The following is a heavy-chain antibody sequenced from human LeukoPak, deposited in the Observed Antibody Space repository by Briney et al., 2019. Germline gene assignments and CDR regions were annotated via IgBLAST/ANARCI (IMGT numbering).Heavy chain of an antibody. CDR2: IYHSGST. Sequence: PSATLSLTCTVSGGSISTYYWNRIRQPPGKGLEWIGYIYHSGSTNYNPSLQSRVTISVDTSKNQFSLNLNSVTAADTAVYYCARGGAARLHFQNWGQGTLVTVSS. CDR1: GGSISTYY. V-gene: IGHV4-59*01. D-gene: IGHD6-6*01. J-gene: IGHJ1*01. CDR3: ARGGAARLHFQN.